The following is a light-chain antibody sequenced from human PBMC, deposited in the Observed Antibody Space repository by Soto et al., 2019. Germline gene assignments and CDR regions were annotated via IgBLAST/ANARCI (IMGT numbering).Light chain of an antibody. J-gene: IGKJ4*02. Sequence: DIQMTQSPSTLSASVGERVTITCRASQSISSWLDWYQQKPGKAPKILIYDASSLERGVPSWFSGSGSGTEFTLAISSLQPDDVATYYCQQYNSYPCTFGEGTKVEIK. V-gene: IGKV1-5*01. CDR3: QQYNSYPCT. CDR1: QSISSW. CDR2: DAS.